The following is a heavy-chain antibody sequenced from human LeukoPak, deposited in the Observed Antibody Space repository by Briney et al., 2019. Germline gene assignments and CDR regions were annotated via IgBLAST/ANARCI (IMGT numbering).Heavy chain of an antibody. D-gene: IGHD3-10*01. CDR3: ASMVGLWFGELSWFDP. V-gene: IGHV4-59*01. Sequence: SETLSLTCTVSGGSISSYYWSWIRQPPEKGLEWIGYIYYSGSTNYNPSLKSRVTISVDTSKNQFSLKLSSVTAADTAVYYCASMVGLWFGELSWFDPWGQGTLVTVSS. CDR2: IYYSGST. J-gene: IGHJ5*02. CDR1: GGSISSYY.